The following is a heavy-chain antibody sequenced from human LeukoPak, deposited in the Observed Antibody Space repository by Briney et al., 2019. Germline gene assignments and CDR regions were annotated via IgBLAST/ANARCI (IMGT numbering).Heavy chain of an antibody. V-gene: IGHV4-59*01. CDR2: IYYSGST. CDR1: GGSLSSYY. CDR3: ASTTVSRPYYYYYMDV. Sequence: SETLSLTCTVSGGSLSSYYWSWIRQPPGKGLEWIGYIYYSGSTNYNPSLKSRVTISVDTSKNQFSLKLSSVTAADTAVYYCASTTVSRPYYYYYMDVWGKRTTVTVSS. D-gene: IGHD4-17*01. J-gene: IGHJ6*03.